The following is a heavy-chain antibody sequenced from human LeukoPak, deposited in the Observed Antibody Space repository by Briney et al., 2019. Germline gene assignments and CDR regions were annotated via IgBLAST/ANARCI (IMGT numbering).Heavy chain of an antibody. D-gene: IGHD6-13*01. V-gene: IGHV4-59*01. CDR3: ARQIRPGTFDV. J-gene: IGHJ3*01. CDR1: GGSTNTYY. CDR2: IYYTGSS. Sequence: PSETLSLTCTVSGGSTNTYYWSWIRQSPGKGLEWIAYIYYTGSSNYNPSLKSRVTISVDTSRNRLSLKLSSVTAVDTAVYFCARQIRPGTFDVWGQGTVVTVSS.